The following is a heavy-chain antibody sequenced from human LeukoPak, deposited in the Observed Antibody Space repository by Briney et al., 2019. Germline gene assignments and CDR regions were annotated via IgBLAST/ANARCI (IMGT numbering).Heavy chain of an antibody. D-gene: IGHD1-26*01. CDR1: GFTFSSYW. CDR3: ARSYRRWDQRFDY. J-gene: IGHJ4*02. V-gene: IGHV3-7*01. CDR2: IKQDGSET. Sequence: PGGSLRLSCAASGFTFSSYWMSWVRQAPGKGLEWVANIKQDGSETYYVDSVKGRFTISRDNAKNSLYLQMNSLRAEDTAVYYCARSYRRWDQRFDYWGQGTLVTVSS.